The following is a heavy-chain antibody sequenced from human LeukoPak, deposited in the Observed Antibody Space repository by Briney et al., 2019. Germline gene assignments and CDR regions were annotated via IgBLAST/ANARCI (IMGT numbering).Heavy chain of an antibody. D-gene: IGHD3-16*01. CDR3: ARGNRPALGEYGDFDY. CDR2: INHSGST. V-gene: IGHV4-34*01. J-gene: IGHJ4*02. CDR1: GGSFSGYY. Sequence: PSETLSLTCVVYGGSFSGYYWSWIRRPPGKGLEWIGEINHSGSTNYNPSLKSRVTISVDTSKNQFSLKLSSVTAADTAVYYCARGNRPALGEYGDFDYWGQGTLVTVSS.